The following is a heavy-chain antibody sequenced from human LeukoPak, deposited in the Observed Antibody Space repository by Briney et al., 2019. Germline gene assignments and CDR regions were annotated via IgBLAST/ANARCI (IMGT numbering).Heavy chain of an antibody. D-gene: IGHD4-11*01. CDR2: INHSGST. CDR3: ARGGRLRGGGLQKLPGNYYFDY. Sequence: SETLSLTCAVYGGSFSGYYWSWIRQPPGKGLEWIGEINHSGSTNYNPSLKSRVTISVDTSKNQSSLKLSSVTAADTAVYYCARGGRLRGGGLQKLPGNYYFDYWGQGTLITVSS. CDR1: GGSFSGYY. V-gene: IGHV4-34*01. J-gene: IGHJ4*02.